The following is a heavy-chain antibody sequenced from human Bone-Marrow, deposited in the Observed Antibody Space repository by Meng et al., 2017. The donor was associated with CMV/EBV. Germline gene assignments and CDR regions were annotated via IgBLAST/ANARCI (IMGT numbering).Heavy chain of an antibody. Sequence: GESLKISCAASGFTFSTYWMGWVRQVPGKGLEWVANIKQDGSEKYYVDSVKGRFTISRDNAKNSLYLQMNSLRAEDTAVYYCARVDTAMAHHDYWGQGTLVTVSS. J-gene: IGHJ4*02. CDR1: GFTFSTYW. V-gene: IGHV3-7*04. CDR3: ARVDTAMAHHDY. CDR2: IKQDGSEK. D-gene: IGHD5-18*01.